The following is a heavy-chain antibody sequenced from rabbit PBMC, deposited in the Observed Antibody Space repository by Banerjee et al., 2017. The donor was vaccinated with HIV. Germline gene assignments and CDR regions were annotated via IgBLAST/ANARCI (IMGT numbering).Heavy chain of an antibody. CDR2: IYAGSSGTT. CDR1: GFSFSNKYV. J-gene: IGHJ4*01. Sequence: QEQLEESGGDLVKPEGSLTLTCTASGFSFSNKYVMCWLRQAPGKGLAWIACIYAGSSGTTVYATWAKGRFTISKTSWTTVTLQMTSLTAADTAAYFCARDLADVIGWNFNLWGQGTLVTVS. V-gene: IGHV1S45*01. D-gene: IGHD1-1*01. CDR3: ARDLADVIGWNFNL.